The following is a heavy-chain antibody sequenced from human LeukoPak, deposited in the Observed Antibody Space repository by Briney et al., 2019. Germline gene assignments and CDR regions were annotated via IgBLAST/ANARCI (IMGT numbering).Heavy chain of an antibody. J-gene: IGHJ3*02. Sequence: RSGGSLRLSCAASGFTFSSYGMHWVRQAPGKGLEWVAVISYDGSNKYYADSVKGRFTISRDNSKNTLYLQMNSLRAEDTAVYYCAKTWKWLSAFDIWGQGTMVTVSS. D-gene: IGHD3-22*01. CDR1: GFTFSSYG. V-gene: IGHV3-30*18. CDR2: ISYDGSNK. CDR3: AKTWKWLSAFDI.